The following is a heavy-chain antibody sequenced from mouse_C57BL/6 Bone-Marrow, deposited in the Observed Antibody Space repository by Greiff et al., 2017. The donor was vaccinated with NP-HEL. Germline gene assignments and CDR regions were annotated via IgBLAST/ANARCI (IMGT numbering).Heavy chain of an antibody. D-gene: IGHD2-5*01. J-gene: IGHJ4*01. CDR1: GYTFTSYW. CDR2: IDPNSGGT. CDR3: AIGLENYYSNYVNYAMDY. V-gene: IGHV1-72*01. Sequence: QVQLQQPGAELVKPGASVKLSCKASGYTFTSYWMHWVKQRPGRGLEWIGRIDPNSGGTKYNEKFKSKATLTVDKPSSTAYMQLSSLTSEDSAVYYCAIGLENYYSNYVNYAMDYWGQGTSVTVSS.